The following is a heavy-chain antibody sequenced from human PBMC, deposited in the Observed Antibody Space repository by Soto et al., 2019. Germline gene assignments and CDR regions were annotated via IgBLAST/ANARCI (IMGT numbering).Heavy chain of an antibody. V-gene: IGHV1-2*02. CDR2: INPNSGGT. Sequence: QVQLVQSGAEVKKPGASVKVSCKASGYTFTGYYMHWVRQAPGQGLEWMGWINPNSGGTNYAQKLQGSVTMTSDTTISTAYMELSRLRSDDTSVYNYATDQGCECYYGTDVWGQGTTVTVSS. CDR1: GYTFTGYY. D-gene: IGHD3-3*01. CDR3: ATDQGCECYYGTDV. J-gene: IGHJ6*02.